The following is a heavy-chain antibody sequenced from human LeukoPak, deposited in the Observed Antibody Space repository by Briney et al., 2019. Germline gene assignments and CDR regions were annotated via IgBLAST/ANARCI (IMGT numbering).Heavy chain of an antibody. Sequence: SQTLSLTCAISGDSVSSNSAAWNWIRQSPSRGLEWLGRTYYRSKGYNDYAVSVKSRITINPGTSKNQFSLQLNSMTAADTAVYYCARGRGYYDSRGYRRYFYYHMDVWGKGTTVTISS. CDR1: GDSVSSNSAA. J-gene: IGHJ6*03. V-gene: IGHV6-1*01. D-gene: IGHD3-22*01. CDR2: TYYRSKGYN. CDR3: ARGRGYYDSRGYRRYFYYHMDV.